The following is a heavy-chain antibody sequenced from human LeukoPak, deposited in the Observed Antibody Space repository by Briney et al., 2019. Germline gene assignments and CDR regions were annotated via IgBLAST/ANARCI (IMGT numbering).Heavy chain of an antibody. Sequence: SVKVSCKASGYTFTSYDINWVRQATGQGLEWMGWMNPNSGNTGYAQKFQGRVTMTRDTSTSTVYMELSSLRSEDTAVYYCARVHAKYALAGFGFDVWGQGTMVTVSS. CDR1: GYTFTSYD. D-gene: IGHD2-2*01. V-gene: IGHV1-8*02. CDR2: MNPNSGNT. CDR3: ARVHAKYALAGFGFDV. J-gene: IGHJ3*01.